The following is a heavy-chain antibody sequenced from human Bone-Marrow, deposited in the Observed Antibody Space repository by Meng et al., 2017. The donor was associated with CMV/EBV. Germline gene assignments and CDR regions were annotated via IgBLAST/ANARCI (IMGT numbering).Heavy chain of an antibody. D-gene: IGHD3-9*01. Sequence: ASVKVSCKASGYSFTDHYFHWVRQAPGQGLEWMGWIYPNRGGTHYAQKFHGRLTVTTDTSISTGYMELSSLGSDDTAVYHCARDNDWGSDYWGQGTLVTVSS. V-gene: IGHV1-2*02. CDR3: ARDNDWGSDY. CDR2: IYPNRGGT. J-gene: IGHJ4*02. CDR1: GYSFTDHY.